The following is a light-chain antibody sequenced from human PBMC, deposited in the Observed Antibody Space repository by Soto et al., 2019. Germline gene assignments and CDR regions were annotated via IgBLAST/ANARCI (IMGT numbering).Light chain of an antibody. J-gene: IGKJ4*01. Sequence: EIVLTQSPGTLSLSPGARATLSCRASQSVSSSYLAWYQQKPGQAPRLLIYGASSRATGIPDRFSGSGSGTDFTLTVSRLEPEDFAVYYCQQYDSSPLTFGGGTKVEIK. V-gene: IGKV3-20*01. CDR1: QSVSSSY. CDR2: GAS. CDR3: QQYDSSPLT.